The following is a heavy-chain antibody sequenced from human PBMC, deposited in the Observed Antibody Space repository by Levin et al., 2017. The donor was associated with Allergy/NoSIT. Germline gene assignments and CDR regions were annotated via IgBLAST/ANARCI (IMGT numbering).Heavy chain of an antibody. V-gene: IGHV1-69*04. J-gene: IGHJ4*02. CDR3: ARSHRVASIEVPYLRYYGAGSYYR. D-gene: IGHD3-10*01. Sequence: VASVKVSCKASGGTFSSYAISWVRQAPGQGLEWMGRIIPILGIANYAQKFQGRVTITADKSTSTAYMELSSLRSEDTAVYYCARSHRVASIEVPYLRYYGAGSYYRWGQGTLVTVSS. CDR2: IIPILGIA. CDR1: GGTFSSYA.